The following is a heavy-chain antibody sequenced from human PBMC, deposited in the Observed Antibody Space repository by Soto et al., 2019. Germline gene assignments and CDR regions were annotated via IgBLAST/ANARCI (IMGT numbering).Heavy chain of an antibody. D-gene: IGHD5-12*01. V-gene: IGHV4-59*08. J-gene: IGHJ4*02. CDR1: GGSLTSYY. CDR2: VYYTGIA. CDR3: ARRLVSTETFDH. Sequence: SETLSLTCTVSGGSLTSYYWSWIRQPPGKGLEWIGFVYYTGIARYNPSLKSRVTISVDASKNQFSLKLTSVTAADTAIYYCARRLVSTETFDHWGQGTLVTVSS.